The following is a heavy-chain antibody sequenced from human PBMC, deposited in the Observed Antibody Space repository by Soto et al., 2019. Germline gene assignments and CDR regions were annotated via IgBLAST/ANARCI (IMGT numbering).Heavy chain of an antibody. D-gene: IGHD6-19*01. Sequence: GASVKVSCKAAGGTFSSYAISWVRQAPGQGLEWMGGIIPIFGTANYAQKFQGRVTITADESTSTAYMELSSLRSEDTAVYYCARVGQWLVLDYWGQGTLVTVSS. J-gene: IGHJ4*02. CDR3: ARVGQWLVLDY. CDR1: GGTFSSYA. CDR2: IIPIFGTA. V-gene: IGHV1-69*13.